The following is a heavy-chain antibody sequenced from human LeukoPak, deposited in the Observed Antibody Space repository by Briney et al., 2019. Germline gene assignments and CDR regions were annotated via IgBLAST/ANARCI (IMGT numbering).Heavy chain of an antibody. D-gene: IGHD3-22*01. V-gene: IGHV1-8*01. J-gene: IGHJ3*02. CDR2: MNPNRGNV. Sequence: ASVKVSCKASGYTFTSYDINWVRQAIGQGLEWMGWMNPNRGNVGYSQKFQGRLTMTRNTSISTAYMELSSLTSEDTAVYYCARGGDYSDAFGIWGQGTMVTVSS. CDR1: GYTFTSYD. CDR3: ARGGDYSDAFGI.